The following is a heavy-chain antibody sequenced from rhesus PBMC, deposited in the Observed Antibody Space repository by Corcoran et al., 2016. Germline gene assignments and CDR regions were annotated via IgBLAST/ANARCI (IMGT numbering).Heavy chain of an antibody. CDR2: SDPSDSES. CDR3: AKGMGLAAAGPLDY. Sequence: EVQLVQSGAEVKRPGESLKISCRTSGYSFTSYWLSWVRQMPGKGLEWMGASDPSDSESRYNPTFQGQVTISADKSITTAYLQWSRLKASDTATYYCAKGMGLAAAGPLDYWGQGVLVTVSS. CDR1: GYSFTSYW. V-gene: IGHV5-20*01. J-gene: IGHJ4*01. D-gene: IGHD6-25*01.